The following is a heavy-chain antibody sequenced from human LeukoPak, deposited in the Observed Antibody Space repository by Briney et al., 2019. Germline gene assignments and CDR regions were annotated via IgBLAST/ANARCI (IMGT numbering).Heavy chain of an antibody. D-gene: IGHD4-23*01. CDR1: GYTLTELS. CDR2: FDPEDGET. CDR3: ATGLSTTVVNVFEEYGRVFDY. V-gene: IGHV1-24*01. J-gene: IGHJ4*02. Sequence: ASVKVSCKVSGYTLTELSMHWVRQAPGKGLEWMGGFDPEDGETIYAQKFQGRVTMTEDTSTDTAYMELSSLRSEDTAVYYCATGLSTTVVNVFEEYGRVFDYWGQGTLVTVSS.